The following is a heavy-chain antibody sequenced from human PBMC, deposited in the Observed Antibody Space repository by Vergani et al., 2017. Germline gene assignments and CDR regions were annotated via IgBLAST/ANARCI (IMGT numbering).Heavy chain of an antibody. J-gene: IGHJ4*02. CDR3: ARDMIGDCSGGSCYYPPADY. CDR1: GFTFSSYS. CDR2: ISSSSSYI. Sequence: EVQLVESGGGLVKPGGSLRLSCAASGFTFSSYSMNWVRQAPGKGLEWVSSISSSSSYIYYADSVKGRFTISRENAKNSLYLQINSLRAEDTAVYYCARDMIGDCSGGSCYYPPADYWGQGTLVTVSS. D-gene: IGHD2-15*01. V-gene: IGHV3-21*01.